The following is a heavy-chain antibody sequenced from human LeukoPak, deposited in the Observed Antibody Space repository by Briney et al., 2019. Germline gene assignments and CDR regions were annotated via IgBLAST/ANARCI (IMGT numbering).Heavy chain of an antibody. D-gene: IGHD3-22*01. CDR1: GGTFSSYA. CDR2: IIPILGIA. V-gene: IGHV1-69*04. CDR3: ARDLQAHYDSSGYYFGIPFDP. Sequence: SVKVSCKASGGTFSSYAISWVRQAPGQGLEWMGRIIPILGIANYAQKFQGRVTITADKSTSTAYMELSSLRSEDTAVYYCARDLQAHYDSSGYYFGIPFDPWGQGTLVTVSS. J-gene: IGHJ5*02.